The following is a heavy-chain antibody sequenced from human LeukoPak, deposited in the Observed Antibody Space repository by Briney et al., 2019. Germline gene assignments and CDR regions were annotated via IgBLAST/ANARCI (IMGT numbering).Heavy chain of an antibody. CDR3: ARSSSDYTQTGFDY. V-gene: IGHV4-4*07. D-gene: IGHD3-22*01. CDR1: GGSISSYY. Sequence: SQTLSLTCTVSGGSISSYYWSWIRQPAGKGLEWIGRIYITGSTNYNPSLKSRVTMSLDTSKNQFSLKLSSVPAADTAVYYCARSSSDYTQTGFDYWGQGTLVTVSS. J-gene: IGHJ4*02. CDR2: IYITGST.